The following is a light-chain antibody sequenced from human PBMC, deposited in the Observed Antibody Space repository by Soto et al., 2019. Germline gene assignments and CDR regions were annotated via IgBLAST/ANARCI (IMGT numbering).Light chain of an antibody. J-gene: IGKJ5*01. V-gene: IGKV1-5*01. CDR3: HPRA. Sequence: DIQMRQSPFNLPASVGDRVTITCRASESISKWLAWYQQKPGTAPKLLIYDASTLESGVPSRFSGSGSGTEFTLTISSLQPDDFATYYCHPRAVGQGTRLEIK. CDR1: ESISKW. CDR2: DAS.